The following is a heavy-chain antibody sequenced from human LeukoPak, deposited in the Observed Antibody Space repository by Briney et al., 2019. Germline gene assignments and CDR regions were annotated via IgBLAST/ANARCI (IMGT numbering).Heavy chain of an antibody. D-gene: IGHD6-19*01. Sequence: SETLSLTCAVYGGSFSGYYWSWIRQPPGKGLEWIGEINHSGSTNYNPSLKSRVTISVDTSKNQFSLKLSSVTAADTAVYYCARGGSSGWYKGPRGYFDYWGQGTLVTVSS. V-gene: IGHV4-34*01. CDR1: GGSFSGYY. CDR2: INHSGST. CDR3: ARGGSSGWYKGPRGYFDY. J-gene: IGHJ4*02.